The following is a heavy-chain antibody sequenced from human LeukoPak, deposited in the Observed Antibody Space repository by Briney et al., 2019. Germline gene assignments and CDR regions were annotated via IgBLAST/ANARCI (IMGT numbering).Heavy chain of an antibody. CDR1: GFTFSSYG. J-gene: IGHJ4*02. CDR2: IWYDGSNK. CDR3: AKDVRGGDRAIEPIDY. D-gene: IGHD5-18*01. Sequence: GGSLRLSCAASGFTFSSYGMHWVRQAPGKGLEWVAVIWYDGSNKYYADSVKGRVTISRDNSKNTVYLEMNSLRAEDTAVYYCAKDVRGGDRAIEPIDYWGQGTLVTVSS. V-gene: IGHV3-33*06.